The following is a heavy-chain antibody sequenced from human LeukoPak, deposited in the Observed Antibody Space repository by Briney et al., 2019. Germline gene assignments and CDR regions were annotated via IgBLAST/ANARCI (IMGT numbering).Heavy chain of an antibody. CDR1: GYTFTSYA. CDR2: INAGNGNT. D-gene: IGHD6-19*01. V-gene: IGHV1-3*01. Sequence: ASVKVSCKASGYTFTSYAMHWVRQAPGQRLEWMGWINAGNGNTKYSQKFQGRVTITRDTSASTAYMELSSLRSEDTAVYYCARGRLVYSSGWYDYYGYFDYWGQGTLVTVSS. CDR3: ARGRLVYSSGWYDYYGYFDY. J-gene: IGHJ4*02.